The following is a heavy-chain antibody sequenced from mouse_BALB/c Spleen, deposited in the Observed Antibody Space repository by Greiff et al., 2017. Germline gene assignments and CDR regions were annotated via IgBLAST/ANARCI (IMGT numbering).Heavy chain of an antibody. V-gene: IGHV2-6-7*01. D-gene: IGHD2-1*01. CDR1: GFSLTGYG. J-gene: IGHJ4*01. CDR2: IWGDGST. CDR3: AREHGNYAMDY. Sequence: VQLQQSGPGLVAPSQSLSITCTVSGFSLTGYGVNWVRQPPGKGLEWLGMIWGDGSTDYNSALKSRLSISKDNSKSQVFLKMNSLQTDDTARYYCAREHGNYAMDYWGQGTSVTVSA.